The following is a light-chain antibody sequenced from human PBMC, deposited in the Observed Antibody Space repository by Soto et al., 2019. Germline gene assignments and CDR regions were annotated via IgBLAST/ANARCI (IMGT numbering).Light chain of an antibody. Sequence: DIQMTQSPSTLYASVGDRVTITCRASQSISNWLAWYQQKPGKAPKVLIHKTSSLESGVPSRFSGSGSGTEFTLTINSLQPDDFATYYCQQYSSCCTFGQGTKLEIK. CDR1: QSISNW. CDR3: QQYSSCCT. V-gene: IGKV1-5*03. CDR2: KTS. J-gene: IGKJ2*02.